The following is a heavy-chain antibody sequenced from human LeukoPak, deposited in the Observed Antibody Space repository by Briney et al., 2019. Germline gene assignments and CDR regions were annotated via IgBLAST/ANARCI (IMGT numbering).Heavy chain of an antibody. J-gene: IGHJ4*02. CDR2: MNYYNGKK. V-gene: IGHV1-18*01. D-gene: IGHD6-13*01. CDR1: GYSFNNKG. Sequence: ASVKVSCKASGYSFNNKGISWVGQAPGQGLEGMGWMNYYNGKKKYSQKIQGRVTMTKDTSTNTVYMELRILGSDDTAVYYCARDLGALTSSWYYLSYYCGQGTLVTVSS. CDR3: ARDLGALTSSWYYLSYY.